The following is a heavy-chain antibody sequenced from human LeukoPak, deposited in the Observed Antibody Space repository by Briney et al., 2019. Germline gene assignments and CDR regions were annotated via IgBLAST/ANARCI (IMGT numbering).Heavy chain of an antibody. D-gene: IGHD6-19*01. Sequence: SVKVSCKASGGTFSGYAISWVRQAPGQGLEWMGGIIPIFGTANYAQKFQGRVTNTADESTSTAYMELSSLRSEDTAVYYCASYQQWLVKGTFDYWGQGTLVTVSS. J-gene: IGHJ4*02. CDR2: IIPIFGTA. V-gene: IGHV1-69*01. CDR1: GGTFSGYA. CDR3: ASYQQWLVKGTFDY.